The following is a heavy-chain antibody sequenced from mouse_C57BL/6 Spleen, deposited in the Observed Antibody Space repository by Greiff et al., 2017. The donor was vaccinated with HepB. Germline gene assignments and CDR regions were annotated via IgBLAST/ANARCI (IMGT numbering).Heavy chain of an antibody. V-gene: IGHV1-69*01. CDR2: IDPSDSYT. CDR3: ARRLYYYGSSPYYAMDY. CDR1: GYTFTSYW. Sequence: VQLQQPGAELVMPGASVKLSCKASGYTFTSYWMHWVKQRPGQGLEWIGEIDPSDSYTNYNQKFKGQSTLTVDKSSSTAYMQLSSPTSEDSAVYYCARRLYYYGSSPYYAMDYWGQGTSVTVSS. D-gene: IGHD1-1*01. J-gene: IGHJ4*01.